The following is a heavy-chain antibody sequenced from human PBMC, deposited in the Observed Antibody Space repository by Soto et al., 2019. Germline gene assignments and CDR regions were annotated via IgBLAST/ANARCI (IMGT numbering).Heavy chain of an antibody. CDR1: GYTFTNFG. CDR3: AGGGTPIDD. J-gene: IGHJ4*02. CDR2: ISAYNGNT. V-gene: IGHV1-18*01. D-gene: IGHD3-16*01. Sequence: QVQLVQSGAEVKKPGASVKVSCKASGYTFTNFGISWVRQAPGQGLEWMGWISAYNGNTNYAQKFQGRVTMTTDTTTSTAYKEVRSLRFDDTAVYYCAGGGTPIDDRGQGTMVTVSS.